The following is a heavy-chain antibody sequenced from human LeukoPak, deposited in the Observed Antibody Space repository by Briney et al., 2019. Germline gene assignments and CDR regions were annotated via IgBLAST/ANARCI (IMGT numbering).Heavy chain of an antibody. D-gene: IGHD3-10*02. J-gene: IGHJ3*01. CDR3: AKFFTGEYVRAFDV. CDR2: ISHDGSNK. V-gene: IGHV3-30*18. CDR1: GFTFSSYA. Sequence: GGSLRLSCAASGFTFSSYAMHWVRQAPGKGLEWMAVISHDGSNKYYADSVKGRFTISRDNSKNTLYLQMNSLRAEDTAVYYCAKFFTGEYVRAFDVWGQGTMVTVSS.